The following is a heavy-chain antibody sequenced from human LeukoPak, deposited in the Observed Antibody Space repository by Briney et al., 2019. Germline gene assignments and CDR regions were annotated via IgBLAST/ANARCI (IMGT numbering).Heavy chain of an antibody. Sequence: PSETLSLTCTVSGGSISSYYWSWIRQPAGKGLEWIGHIFVSGSTHYNPSLKGRVTMSVDSSKNQLSLKLNSVTAADTAVYYCARCLTRTYYYYFMDVWGKGTTVTVSS. D-gene: IGHD3-9*01. CDR2: IFVSGST. V-gene: IGHV4-4*07. J-gene: IGHJ6*03. CDR1: GGSISSYY. CDR3: ARCLTRTYYYYFMDV.